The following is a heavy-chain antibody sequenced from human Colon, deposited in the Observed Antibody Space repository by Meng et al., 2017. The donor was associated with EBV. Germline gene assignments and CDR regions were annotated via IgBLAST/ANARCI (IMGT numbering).Heavy chain of an antibody. CDR2: IDHRGNT. Sequence: QVQLQQWVPGLFKPSESLSSCFAVSGGSFRNYDWPWIRHPPGKGLEWIGEIDHRGNTTYNPSLKSRVTTSLDTSKKQFPLKLSSVTAADSAVYYCARRGPSGNFSPWSQGALVTVSS. J-gene: IGHJ5*02. V-gene: IGHV4-34*01. CDR3: ARRGPSGNFSP. CDR1: GGSFRNYD. D-gene: IGHD3-10*01.